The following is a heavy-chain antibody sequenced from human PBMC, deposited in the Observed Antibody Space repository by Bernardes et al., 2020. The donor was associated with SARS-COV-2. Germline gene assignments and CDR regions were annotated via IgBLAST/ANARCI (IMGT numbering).Heavy chain of an antibody. CDR1: GFRFDSYA. Sequence: GGSLRLSRAASGFRFDSYALSWVRQAPGKGLEWVSTISGSGGSTYYSDSVKGRFTISRDNSKNTLFLQMNSLRAEDTALYYCSRPYCTTLNCYRRASDYWGQGTLVTVSS. J-gene: IGHJ4*02. CDR3: SRPYCTTLNCYRRASDY. D-gene: IGHD2-8*01. CDR2: ISGSGGST. V-gene: IGHV3-23*01.